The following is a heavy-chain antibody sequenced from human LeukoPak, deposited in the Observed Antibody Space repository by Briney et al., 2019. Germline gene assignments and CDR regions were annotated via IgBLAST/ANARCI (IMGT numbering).Heavy chain of an antibody. V-gene: IGHV4-4*09. CDR2: IYTSGST. CDR1: GGSISSYY. CDR3: ATTKQARRYFDY. D-gene: IGHD1-1*01. J-gene: IGHJ4*02. Sequence: SETLSLTCTVSGGSISSYYWSWIRQPPGKGLEWIGYIYTSGSTNYNPSLKSRVTISVDTSKNQFSLKLSSVTAADTAVYYCATTKQARRYFDYWGQGTLVTVSS.